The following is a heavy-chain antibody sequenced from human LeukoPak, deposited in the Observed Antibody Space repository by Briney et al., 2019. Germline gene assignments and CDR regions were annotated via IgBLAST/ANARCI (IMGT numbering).Heavy chain of an antibody. D-gene: IGHD1-26*01. Sequence: GGSLRLSCAASGFTFSSYAMHWVRQAPGKGLEWVANIKQDGSEKYYVDSVKGRFTISRDNAKNSLYLQMNSLRAEDTAVYYCARDDRYSGSYYENWGQGTLVTVSS. V-gene: IGHV3-7*01. CDR2: IKQDGSEK. CDR1: GFTFSSYA. J-gene: IGHJ4*02. CDR3: ARDDRYSGSYYEN.